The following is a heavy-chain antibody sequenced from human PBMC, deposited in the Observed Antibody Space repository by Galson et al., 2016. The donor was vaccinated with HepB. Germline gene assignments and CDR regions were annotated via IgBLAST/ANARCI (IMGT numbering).Heavy chain of an antibody. Sequence: PALVKPTQTLTLTCTFSGFSLSTSGVGVGWIRQPPGKALEWLALIYWDDDKRYSPSLKSRLTITKDTSRNQVVLTMTNMDPVDTGTYYCAHRDYYGSRPRYTLDIWGQGTMVTVSS. CDR2: IYWDDDK. D-gene: IGHD3-10*01. V-gene: IGHV2-5*02. J-gene: IGHJ3*02. CDR3: AHRDYYGSRPRYTLDI. CDR1: GFSLSTSGVG.